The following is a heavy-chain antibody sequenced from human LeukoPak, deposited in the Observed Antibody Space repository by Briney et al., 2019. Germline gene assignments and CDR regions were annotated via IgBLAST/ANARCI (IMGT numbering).Heavy chain of an antibody. CDR1: GFTFSSYW. D-gene: IGHD3/OR15-3a*01. J-gene: IGHJ4*02. Sequence: QPGGSLRLSCAASGFTFSSYWMSWVRQAPGKGLEWVANIKQDGSEKYYVDSVKGRFTISRDNAKNSLYLQMNSLRAEDTAVYYCARVPSRKRDWLLFYFDYWGQGTLVTVSS. CDR2: IKQDGSEK. CDR3: ARVPSRKRDWLLFYFDY. V-gene: IGHV3-7*01.